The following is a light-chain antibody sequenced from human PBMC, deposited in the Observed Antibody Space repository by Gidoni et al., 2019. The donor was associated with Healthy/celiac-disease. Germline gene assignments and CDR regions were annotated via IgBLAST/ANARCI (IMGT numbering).Light chain of an antibody. J-gene: IGKJ3*01. CDR2: AAS. V-gene: IGKV1-8*01. CDR1: QGISSY. Sequence: AIRMTQSPSSFSASTGDRVTITCRASQGISSYLAWYQQKPGKAPKLLIYAASTLQSGVPSRFSGSGSGTDFTLTISCLQSEEFATYYCQQYYSYPLTFGPGTKVEIK. CDR3: QQYYSYPLT.